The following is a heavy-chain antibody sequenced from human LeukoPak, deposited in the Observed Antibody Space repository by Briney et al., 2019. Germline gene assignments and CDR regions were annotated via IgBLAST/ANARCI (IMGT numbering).Heavy chain of an antibody. CDR1: GGSISDYY. J-gene: IGHJ4*02. CDR2: FYNSGSS. CDR3: TRGAGWLIDY. Sequence: PSETLSLTCTVSGGSISDYYRGWIRQPPGKGLEWIGYFYNSGSSTYNPSLKSRVTISADTSKNQFSLKLSSVTAADTAVYYCTRGAGWLIDYWGQGILVTVSS. V-gene: IGHV4-59*01. D-gene: IGHD3-16*01.